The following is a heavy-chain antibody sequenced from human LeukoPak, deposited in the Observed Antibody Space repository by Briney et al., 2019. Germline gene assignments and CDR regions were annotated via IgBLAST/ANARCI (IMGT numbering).Heavy chain of an antibody. Sequence: PGGSLRLSCAASGFTFTTYAINWVRQAPGKGLAWVSGISGGGDKTYYAASVNGRFTISRDNSKNTVSLQMSSLRAEDTALYYCAKDLALAGTGGGFDVWGQGTRVAVSS. CDR3: AKDLALAGTGGGFDV. J-gene: IGHJ3*01. V-gene: IGHV3-23*01. CDR1: GFTFTTYA. D-gene: IGHD6-19*01. CDR2: ISGGGDKT.